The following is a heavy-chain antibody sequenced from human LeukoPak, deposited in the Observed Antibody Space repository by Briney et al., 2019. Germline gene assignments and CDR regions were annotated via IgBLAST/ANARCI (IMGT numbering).Heavy chain of an antibody. Sequence: ASVKVSCKASGYTFTGYYMHWVRQAPGQGLEWMGWINPNSGGTNYAQKFQGRVTMTRDTSISTAYMEPSRLRSDDTAVYYCARVPYYYDSNYLDYWGQGTLVTVSS. V-gene: IGHV1-2*02. CDR2: INPNSGGT. CDR3: ARVPYYYDSNYLDY. CDR1: GYTFTGYY. J-gene: IGHJ4*02. D-gene: IGHD3-22*01.